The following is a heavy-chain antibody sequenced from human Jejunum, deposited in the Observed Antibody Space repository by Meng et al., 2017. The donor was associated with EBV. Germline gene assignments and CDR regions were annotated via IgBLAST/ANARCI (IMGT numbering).Heavy chain of an antibody. Sequence: EGELLESGGGLVQPGGSLRLSCAASGFTFSGYAMSWVRQAPGKGLEWVSAISGSGGSTYYADSVKGRFTLSRDISKNTLYLQMNSLTAEDTAIYYCAKLLKYWGQGTLVTVSS. V-gene: IGHV3-23*01. CDR2: ISGSGGST. CDR1: GFTFSGYA. J-gene: IGHJ4*02. CDR3: AKLLKY.